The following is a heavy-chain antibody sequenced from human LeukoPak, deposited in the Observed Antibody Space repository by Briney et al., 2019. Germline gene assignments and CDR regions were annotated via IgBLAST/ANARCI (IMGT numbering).Heavy chain of an antibody. Sequence: PGGSLRLSCAASGFTFSSYSMNWVRQAPGKGLEWVSSISSSSSYIYYADSVKGRFTISRDNAKNSLYLQMNSLRAGDTAVYYCARDPRGYNWNDVGYFDYWGQGTLVTVSS. J-gene: IGHJ4*02. CDR3: ARDPRGYNWNDVGYFDY. CDR2: ISSSSSYI. V-gene: IGHV3-21*01. D-gene: IGHD1-1*01. CDR1: GFTFSSYS.